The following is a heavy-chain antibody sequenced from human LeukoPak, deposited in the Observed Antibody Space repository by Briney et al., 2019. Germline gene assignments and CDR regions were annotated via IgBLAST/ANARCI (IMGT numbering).Heavy chain of an antibody. V-gene: IGHV3-23*01. CDR1: GLTFSSYA. Sequence: VQPGGSLRLACAASGLTFSSYAMSWVRQAPGKGLEWVSAISGSGGSTYYADSVKGRFTISRDNSKNTLYLQMNSLRAEDTAVYYCAKVRGYSYGWEGDWGQGTLVTVSS. CDR2: ISGSGGST. D-gene: IGHD5-18*01. CDR3: AKVRGYSYGWEGD. J-gene: IGHJ4*02.